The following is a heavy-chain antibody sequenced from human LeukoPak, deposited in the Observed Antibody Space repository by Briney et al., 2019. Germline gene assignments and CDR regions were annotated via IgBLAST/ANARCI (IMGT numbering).Heavy chain of an antibody. CDR2: MSYSGST. D-gene: IGHD5-24*01. Sequence: PSATLSLACTVSGGSISSNSYSWGWIRQPPGKGLEWIASMSYSGSTCYNPSLKSRVTISVDTSRNQFSLKLSSVTAADTAVYYCARVRWLQLGHFDYWGQGSLVTVSS. J-gene: IGHJ4*02. CDR1: GGSISSNSYS. CDR3: ARVRWLQLGHFDY. V-gene: IGHV4-39*07.